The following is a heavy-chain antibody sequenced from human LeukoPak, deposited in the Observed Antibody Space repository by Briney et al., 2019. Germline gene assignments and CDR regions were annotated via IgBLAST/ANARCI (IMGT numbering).Heavy chain of an antibody. CDR2: IYTSGST. Sequence: NPSETLSLTCTVSGGSISSGSYYWSWIRQPAGKGLEWIGRIYTSGSTNYNPSLKSRVTISVDTSKNQFSLKLSSVTAADTAVYYCARVSFIAVSAFDIWGQGTMVTVSS. V-gene: IGHV4-61*02. D-gene: IGHD6-19*01. CDR3: ARVSFIAVSAFDI. J-gene: IGHJ3*02. CDR1: GGSISSGSYY.